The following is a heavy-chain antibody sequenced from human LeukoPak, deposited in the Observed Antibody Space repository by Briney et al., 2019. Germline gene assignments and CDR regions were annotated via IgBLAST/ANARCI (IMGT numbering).Heavy chain of an antibody. D-gene: IGHD2-21*02. CDR1: GYTFTSYG. Sequence: ASVKVSCKASGYTFTSYGISWVRQAPGQGLEWMGWISAYNGNTNYAQKLQGRVTMTTDTSTSTAYMELRSLRSDDTAVYYCARDSAYCGGDCYYDYWGQGTLVTVSP. V-gene: IGHV1-18*01. J-gene: IGHJ4*02. CDR2: ISAYNGNT. CDR3: ARDSAYCGGDCYYDY.